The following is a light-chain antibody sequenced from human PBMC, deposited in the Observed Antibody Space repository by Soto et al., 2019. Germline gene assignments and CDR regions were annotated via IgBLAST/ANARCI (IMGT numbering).Light chain of an antibody. V-gene: IGKV1-39*01. CDR1: QSISSY. CDR2: AAS. J-gene: IGKJ1*01. Sequence: DIQMTQSPSSLSASVGDRVTITCRASQSISSYLNWYQQKPGKAPKLLIYAASSLQSGVPSRFSGSGSGTDFTLTISSLQPEDFGTYDCQQSYSTLLTFGQGTKVAIK. CDR3: QQSYSTLLT.